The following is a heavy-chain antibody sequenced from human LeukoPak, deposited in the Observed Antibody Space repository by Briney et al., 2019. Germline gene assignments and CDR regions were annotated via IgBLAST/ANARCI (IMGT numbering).Heavy chain of an antibody. J-gene: IGHJ4*02. CDR1: AFTVSSNY. CDR3: WRRAAASDY. V-gene: IGHV3-66*04. Sequence: GGSLTLSCVAYAFTVSSNYMSWVRQAQGKGLEWVLDIYSGGSTYYPESLKGRFTFSRTHSKNTLYLQMNSLGAGDTAVYYCWRRAAASDYWGQGTVVTVSS. D-gene: IGHD2-15*01. CDR2: IYSGGST.